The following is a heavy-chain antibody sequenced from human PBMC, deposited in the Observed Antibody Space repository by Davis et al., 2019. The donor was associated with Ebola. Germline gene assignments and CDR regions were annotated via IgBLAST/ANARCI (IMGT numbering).Heavy chain of an antibody. CDR2: TYYRSKWYN. D-gene: IGHD2-15*01. CDR3: ARAMRMVVAATPFYYYYGMDV. Sequence: HSQTLSLTCAIPGDSVSSNSAACNWIRQSPSRGLEWLGRTYYRSKWYNDYAVSVKSRITINPDTSNNQFSLKLSSVTAADTAVYYCARAMRMVVAATPFYYYYGMDVWGQGTTVTVSS. V-gene: IGHV6-1*01. CDR1: GDSVSSNSAA. J-gene: IGHJ6*02.